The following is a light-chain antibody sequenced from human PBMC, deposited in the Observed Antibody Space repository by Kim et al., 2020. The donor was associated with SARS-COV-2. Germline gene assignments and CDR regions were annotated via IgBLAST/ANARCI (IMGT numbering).Light chain of an antibody. CDR3: QQYGTSPYT. CDR1: QSVSSNY. V-gene: IGKV3-20*01. CDR2: GAS. J-gene: IGKJ2*01. Sequence: LSPGERATLSCRASQSVSSNYLAWYQPAPGQAPRILIYGASNRATGAPDRFSGSGSGTDFTLTIGRLEPEDFAVYYCQQYGTSPYTFGQGTKLEIK.